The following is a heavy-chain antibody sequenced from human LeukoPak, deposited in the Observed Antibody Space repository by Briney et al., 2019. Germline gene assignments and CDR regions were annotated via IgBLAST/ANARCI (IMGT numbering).Heavy chain of an antibody. D-gene: IGHD6-19*01. V-gene: IGHV3-23*01. CDR2: ISGSGGTT. CDR3: SKTVSGWNYLDY. CDR1: GFTFSSYA. J-gene: IGHJ4*02. Sequence: PGGSLRLSCTASGFTFSSYAMNWVRQAPGKGLEWISAISGSGGTTYYADSVKGRFTISRDNSKNTLYLQMNSLRAEDTALYYCSKTVSGWNYLDYWGQGTLVTVSS.